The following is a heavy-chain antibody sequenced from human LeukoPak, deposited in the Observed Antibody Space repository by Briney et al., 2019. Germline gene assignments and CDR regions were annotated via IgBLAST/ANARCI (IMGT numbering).Heavy chain of an antibody. V-gene: IGHV3-21*01. J-gene: IGHJ5*02. CDR1: GFTFSGYV. CDR2: ITFSSSHI. CDR3: ARGPQFSGPGWFDP. Sequence: PGGSLRLSCAASGFTFSGYVMTWVRQAPGKGLECVSSITFSSSHIYYADSVKSRFTISRDNTKDSLYLQMNSLRAEDTAIYYCARGPQFSGPGWFDPWGQGTLVTVSS. D-gene: IGHD3-10*01.